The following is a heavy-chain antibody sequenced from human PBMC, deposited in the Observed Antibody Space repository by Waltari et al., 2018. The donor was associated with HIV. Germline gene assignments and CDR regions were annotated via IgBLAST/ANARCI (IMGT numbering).Heavy chain of an antibody. CDR2: VSHSGNP. CDR1: GASMSDYY. V-gene: IGHV4-59*01. J-gene: IGHJ4*02. CDR3: ARVSSSDWYFFDY. Sequence: QVQLQESGPRLVKPSETLSRTCTVSGASMSDYYWNWIRQTPGKGLEWIGYVSHSGNPNCNPSLWSRVTISVDTSTHQFSLGLRSLNGADTAIYFCARVSSSDWYFFDYWGQGTLVTVSS. D-gene: IGHD6-13*01.